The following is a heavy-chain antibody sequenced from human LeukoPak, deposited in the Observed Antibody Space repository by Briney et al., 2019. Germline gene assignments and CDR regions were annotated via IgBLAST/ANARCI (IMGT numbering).Heavy chain of an antibody. V-gene: IGHV4-59*08. Sequence: SETLSLTCTVSGGSISSYYWSWIRQPPGKGLEWIGYMHYSGSTNYNPSLKSRVTISVDTSKNQFSLKLSSVTAADTAVYYCARFTIFGVVAFDYWGQGTLVTVSS. J-gene: IGHJ4*02. CDR2: MHYSGST. CDR3: ARFTIFGVVAFDY. CDR1: GGSISSYY. D-gene: IGHD3-3*01.